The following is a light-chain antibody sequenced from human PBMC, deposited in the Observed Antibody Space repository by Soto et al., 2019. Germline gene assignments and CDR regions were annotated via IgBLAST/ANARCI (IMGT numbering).Light chain of an antibody. CDR1: QSVSNIY. CDR2: DGS. Sequence: LTPAPGTRSFSPGDTATLSCRASQSVSNIYLGWYQQKPGQAPRLLIFDGSSRATGIPDRFSGSGSGTDFTLTISRLEPEDSAVYYCQQYGNSLSWTFGQGTKVDIK. CDR3: QQYGNSLSWT. V-gene: IGKV3-20*01. J-gene: IGKJ1*01.